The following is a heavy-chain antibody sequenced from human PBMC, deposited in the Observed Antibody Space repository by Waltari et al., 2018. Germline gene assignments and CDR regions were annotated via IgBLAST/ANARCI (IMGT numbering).Heavy chain of an antibody. V-gene: IGHV1-69*05. CDR1: GGTFSSYA. D-gene: IGHD3-10*01. CDR3: ARGAVVRGVPYSG. J-gene: IGHJ4*02. Sequence: QVQLVQSGAEVKKPGSSVKVSCKASGGTFSSYAIRWVRQAPGQGLELMGGIIPIFGTANYAQNFQGRVTITTDESTSTAYMELSSLRSEDTAVYYCARGAVVRGVPYSGWGQGTLVTVSS. CDR2: IIPIFGTA.